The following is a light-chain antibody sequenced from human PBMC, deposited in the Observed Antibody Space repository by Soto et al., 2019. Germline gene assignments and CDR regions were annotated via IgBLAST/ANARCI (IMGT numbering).Light chain of an antibody. Sequence: DIVMRQSPSTLSASAGEGVTISCRASQSISSYLAWYQQKPGKAPKLLIYAASTLQSGVPSRFSGSGSGTDFTLTISSLEPADFGVYYCQQRHNWPITFGQGTRLEIK. CDR3: QQRHNWPIT. V-gene: IGKV1-39*01. CDR1: QSISSY. J-gene: IGKJ5*01. CDR2: AAS.